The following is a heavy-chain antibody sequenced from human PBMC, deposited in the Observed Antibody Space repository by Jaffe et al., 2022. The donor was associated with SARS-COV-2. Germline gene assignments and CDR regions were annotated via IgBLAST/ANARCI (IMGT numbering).Heavy chain of an antibody. CDR1: GFTFSSYW. CDR3: ARDGGDGLGSLYYYYGMDV. V-gene: IGHV3-7*01. D-gene: IGHD3-16*01. Sequence: EVQLVESGGGLVQPGGSLRLSCAASGFTFSSYWMSWVRQAPGKGLEWVANIKQDGSEKYYVDSVKGRFTISRDNAKNSLYLQMNSLRAEDTAVYYCARDGGDGLGSLYYYYGMDVWGQGTTVTVSS. J-gene: IGHJ6*02. CDR2: IKQDGSEK.